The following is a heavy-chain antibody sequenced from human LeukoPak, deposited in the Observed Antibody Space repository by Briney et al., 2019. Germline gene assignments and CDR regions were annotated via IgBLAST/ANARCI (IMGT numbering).Heavy chain of an antibody. CDR1: GGSISSGSYF. CDR2: VYSSGIT. V-gene: IGHV4-61*02. J-gene: IGHJ4*02. Sequence: SQTLSLTCTVSGGSISSGSYFWSWIRQPAGKGLEWIGRVYSSGITNYSPSLKSRVTISVDTSKNQFSLNLSSVTAADTAVYYCARDRGDLDYWGQGTLVTVSS. CDR3: ARDRGDLDY.